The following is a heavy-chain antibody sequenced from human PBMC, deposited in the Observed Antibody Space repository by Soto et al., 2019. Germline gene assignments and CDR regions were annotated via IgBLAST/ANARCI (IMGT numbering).Heavy chain of an antibody. V-gene: IGHV3-30*18. Sequence: QVQLVESGGGVVQPGRSLRLSCAASGFTFSNYGMHWVRQAPGKGLEWVAVISYHGSDKYYADSVKGRFTISRDNSKNTLYLQLDSLRAEDTAVYYCAKDHLTKTVTTVGYWGPGTLVTVSS. CDR3: AKDHLTKTVTTVGY. D-gene: IGHD4-17*01. CDR2: ISYHGSDK. J-gene: IGHJ4*02. CDR1: GFTFSNYG.